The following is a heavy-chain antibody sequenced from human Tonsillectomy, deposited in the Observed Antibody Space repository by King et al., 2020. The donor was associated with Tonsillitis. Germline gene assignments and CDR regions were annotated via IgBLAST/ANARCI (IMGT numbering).Heavy chain of an antibody. CDR3: ARAYYGDYRYWFDP. V-gene: IGHV3-48*02. CDR1: GFTFSSYS. J-gene: IGHJ5*02. D-gene: IGHD4-17*01. CDR2: ISSSSITI. Sequence: DVQLVESGGGLVQPGGSLRLSCAASGFTFSSYSMNWVRQAPGKGLEWVSYISSSSITIYYADSVKGRFTISRDNAKNSLYLQMNSLRDEDTAVYYCARAYYGDYRYWFDPWGQGTLVTVSS.